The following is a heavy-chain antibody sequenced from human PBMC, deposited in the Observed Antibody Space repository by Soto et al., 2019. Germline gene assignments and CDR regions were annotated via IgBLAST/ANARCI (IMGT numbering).Heavy chain of an antibody. D-gene: IGHD1-26*01. J-gene: IGHJ6*03. Sequence: QVQLQQSSPGLVKPSQALSLTCDISGDSVSSNSAGWNWIRQTPSRGLEWLGRTYYKSKWYYTYAASVKSRITVSPDTSKNQFSLQLTSVTPEXXAXXXXXXXXXDXVSGHYYMDVWDKGTTVTVSS. CDR1: GDSVSSNSAG. V-gene: IGHV6-1*01. CDR3: XXXXXDXVSGHYYMDV. CDR2: TYYKSKWYY.